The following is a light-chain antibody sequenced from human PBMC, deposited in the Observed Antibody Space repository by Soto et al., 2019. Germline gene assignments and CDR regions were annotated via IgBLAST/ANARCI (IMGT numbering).Light chain of an antibody. CDR1: QSVSSNS. J-gene: IGKJ4*01. CDR2: GAS. V-gene: IGKV3-20*01. Sequence: EIVLTQSPGTLSLSPGERATLSCRASQSVSSNSLAWYQQKPGQAPRLLIYGASSRATGVPDRFDASGSGTDFTLTITRLEPEDFAVYFCHQYGSSPQAFGGGTKVEIK. CDR3: HQYGSSPQA.